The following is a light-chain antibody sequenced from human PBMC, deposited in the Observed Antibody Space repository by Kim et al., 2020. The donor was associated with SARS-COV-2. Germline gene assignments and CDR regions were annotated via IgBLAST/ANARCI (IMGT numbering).Light chain of an antibody. Sequence: PGERATLSCRASQSVDNTHLAWYQQKPGQAPRLLIYGASSRATGIPDRFSGSGSGTDFTLTISRLEPEDFAVYYCQHYDTAPLTFGGGTKVDIK. V-gene: IGKV3-20*01. CDR1: QSVDNTH. J-gene: IGKJ4*01. CDR2: GAS. CDR3: QHYDTAPLT.